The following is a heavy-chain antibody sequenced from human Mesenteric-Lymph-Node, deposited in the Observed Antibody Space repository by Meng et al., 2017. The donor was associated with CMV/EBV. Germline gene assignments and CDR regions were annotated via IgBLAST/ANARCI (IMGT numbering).Heavy chain of an antibody. J-gene: IGHJ4*02. CDR1: GDSVSSGSYY. D-gene: IGHD2-15*01. V-gene: IGHV4-39*07. CDR2: IYHSGST. CDR3: ASPGYGATFDY. Sequence: SETLSLTCTVSGDSVSSGSYYWSWIRQPPGKGLEWIGSIYHSGSTYYNPSLKSRVTISVDTSKNQFSLKLSSVTAADTAVYYCASPGYGATFDYWGQGTLVTVSS.